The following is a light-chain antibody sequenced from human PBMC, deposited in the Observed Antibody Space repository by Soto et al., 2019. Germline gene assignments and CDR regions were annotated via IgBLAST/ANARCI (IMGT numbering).Light chain of an antibody. V-gene: IGKV3-20*01. Sequence: EIVLTQSPGTLSLSPGERATLSCRASQSVNSSSIAWYQQKPGQAPRLLIYGASSRATGIPDMFGGSGSGTDVTLTISRLEPEDFAVFYCQQYGSSPRTFGQGTKVEVK. CDR1: QSVNSSS. CDR2: GAS. J-gene: IGKJ1*01. CDR3: QQYGSSPRT.